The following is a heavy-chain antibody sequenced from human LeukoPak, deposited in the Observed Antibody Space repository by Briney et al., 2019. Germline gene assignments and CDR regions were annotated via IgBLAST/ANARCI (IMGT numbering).Heavy chain of an antibody. CDR2: INPNSGGT. J-gene: IGHJ6*03. D-gene: IGHD2-15*01. V-gene: IGHV1-2*02. CDR1: GYTFTGYY. CDR3: ARASYCSGGSCYSLSHYYYYMDV. Sequence: GASVKVSCKASGYTFTGYYMHWVRQAPGQGLEWMGWINPNSGGTNYAQKFQGRVTMTRDTSISTAYMELSRLRSDDTAVYYCARASYCSGGSCYSLSHYYYYMDVWGKGTTVTVSS.